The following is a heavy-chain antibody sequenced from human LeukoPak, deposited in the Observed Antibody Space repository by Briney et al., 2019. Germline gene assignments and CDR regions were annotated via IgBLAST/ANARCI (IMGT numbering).Heavy chain of an antibody. Sequence: SETLSLTCTVSGGSISSGDYYWSWIRQPPGKGLEWIGYIYYSGSTYYNPSLKSRVTISVDTSKNQLSLKLSSVTAADTAVYYCAREGGYEYYFDYWGQGTLVTVSS. CDR3: AREGGYEYYFDY. CDR1: GGSISSGDYY. D-gene: IGHD5-18*01. V-gene: IGHV4-30-4*01. CDR2: IYYSGST. J-gene: IGHJ4*02.